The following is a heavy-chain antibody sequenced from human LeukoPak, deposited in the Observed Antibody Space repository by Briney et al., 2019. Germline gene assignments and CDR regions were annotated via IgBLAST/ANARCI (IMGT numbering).Heavy chain of an antibody. Sequence: PAGGSLRLSCAASGFTFSGFWTSWVRQAPGKGLEWVANIKGDGTEIHYVDSVKGRFTISRDNAKNSLYLQMNSLRAEDSGVYYCARDWSDLYGSGRPIDCWGQGTLVTVSS. J-gene: IGHJ4*02. CDR3: ARDWSDLYGSGRPIDC. CDR1: GFTFSGFW. D-gene: IGHD3-10*01. CDR2: IKGDGTEI. V-gene: IGHV3-7*01.